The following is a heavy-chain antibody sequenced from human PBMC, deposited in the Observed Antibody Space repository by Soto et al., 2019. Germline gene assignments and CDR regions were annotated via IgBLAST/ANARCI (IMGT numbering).Heavy chain of an antibody. J-gene: IGHJ6*02. V-gene: IGHV4-30-4*01. CDR1: GGSISSGDYY. CDR3: ARDQELGLKGGYYYYGMDV. D-gene: IGHD7-27*01. CDR2: IYYSGST. Sequence: ASETLSLTCTVSGGSISSGDYYWSWIRQPPGKGLEWIGYIYYSGSTYYNPSLKSRVTISVDTSKNQFSLKLSSVTAADTAVYYCARDQELGLKGGYYYYGMDVWGQGTTVTVSS.